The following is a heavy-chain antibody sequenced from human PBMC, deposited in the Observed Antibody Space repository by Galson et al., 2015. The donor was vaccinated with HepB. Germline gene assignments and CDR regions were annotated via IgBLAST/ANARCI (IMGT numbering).Heavy chain of an antibody. CDR1: GFTFSSYS. J-gene: IGHJ4*02. CDR3: ASDKEILWFGELLRGELDY. V-gene: IGHV3-21*01. Sequence: SLRLSCAASGFTFSSYSMNWVRQAPGKGLEWVSSISSSSSYIYYADSVKGRFTISRDNAKNSLYLQMNSLRAEDTAVYYCASDKEILWFGELLRGELDYWGQGTLVTVSS. D-gene: IGHD3-10*01. CDR2: ISSSSSYI.